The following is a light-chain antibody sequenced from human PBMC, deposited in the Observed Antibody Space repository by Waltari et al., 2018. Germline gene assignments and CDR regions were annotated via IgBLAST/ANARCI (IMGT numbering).Light chain of an antibody. CDR3: QQFYSTPYT. J-gene: IGKJ2*01. CDR1: QSVLYSSNNLNY. V-gene: IGKV4-1*01. CDR2: WAS. Sequence: DIVMTQSPDPLAVSLGERATINCKSSQSVLYSSNNLNYLAWYQQKPGQPPKLLIYWASTRESGVPDRFSGSGSGTDFTLTISSLQAEDVAVYYCQQFYSTPYTFGQGTKLEIK.